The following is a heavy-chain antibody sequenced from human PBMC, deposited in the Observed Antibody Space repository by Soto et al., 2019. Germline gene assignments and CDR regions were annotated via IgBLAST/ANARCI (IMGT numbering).Heavy chain of an antibody. D-gene: IGHD6-13*01. V-gene: IGHV1-69*13. Sequence: ASVKVSCKASGGTFSSYAISWVRQAPGQGLEWMGGIIPIFGTANYAQKFQGRVTITADESTSTAYMELSRLRSEYTAVYYCARESVRSSSSWYYYYYGMDVWGQGTTVTVS. CDR2: IIPIFGTA. CDR1: GGTFSSYA. J-gene: IGHJ6*02. CDR3: ARESVRSSSSWYYYYYGMDV.